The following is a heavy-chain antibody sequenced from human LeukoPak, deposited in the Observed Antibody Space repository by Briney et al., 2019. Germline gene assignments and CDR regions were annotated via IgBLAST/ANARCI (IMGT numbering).Heavy chain of an antibody. CDR1: GYIFTGYY. Sequence: ASVKVTFKASGYIFTGYYIHWVRPAPGQGLAGMGWINPNRGGTNYAQNFQGRVTMTRDTSISTAYMELSRLRSDDTAVYYCARDYYDSSGYYKAFDIWGQGTMVTVSS. J-gene: IGHJ3*02. D-gene: IGHD3-22*01. CDR3: ARDYYDSSGYYKAFDI. CDR2: INPNRGGT. V-gene: IGHV1-2*02.